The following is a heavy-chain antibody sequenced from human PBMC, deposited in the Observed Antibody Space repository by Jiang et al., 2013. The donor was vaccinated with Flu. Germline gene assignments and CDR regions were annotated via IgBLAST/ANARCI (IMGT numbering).Heavy chain of an antibody. Sequence: KPTQTLTLTCTVSGFSLSNSIMGVSWIRQPPGKALEWLAFIFSNDEKSYRTSLKSGLTISRDTSKSQVVLTMTNMDPVDTATYYCARIHYSCGGDCYYYFDYWGQGTLVTVSS. CDR3: ARIHYSCGGDCYYYFDY. CDR2: IFSNDEK. J-gene: IGHJ4*02. CDR1: GFSLSNSIMG. D-gene: IGHD2-21*02. V-gene: IGHV2-26*01.